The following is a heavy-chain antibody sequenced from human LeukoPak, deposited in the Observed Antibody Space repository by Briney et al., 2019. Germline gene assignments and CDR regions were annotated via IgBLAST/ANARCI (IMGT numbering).Heavy chain of an antibody. CDR2: ISGSGGST. CDR3: AKDWDYYDSSGYYYPFDY. V-gene: IGHV3-23*01. CDR1: GFTFSSYA. D-gene: IGHD3-22*01. Sequence: PGGSLRLSCAASGFTFSSYAMSWVRQAPGKGLEWVSAISGSGGSTYYADPVKGRFTISRDNSKNTLYLQMNSLRAEDTAVYYCAKDWDYYDSSGYYYPFDYWGQGTLVTVSS. J-gene: IGHJ4*02.